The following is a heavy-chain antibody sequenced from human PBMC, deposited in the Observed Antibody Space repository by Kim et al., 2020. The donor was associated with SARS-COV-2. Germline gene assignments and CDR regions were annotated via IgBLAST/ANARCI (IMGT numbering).Heavy chain of an antibody. V-gene: IGHV1-18*01. J-gene: IGHJ6*02. CDR3: ARSDTSGWYGMDV. CDR2: ISTYNGNT. CDR1: DYTFTSYG. Sequence: ASVKVSCKAFDYTFTSYGINWVRQAPGQGLEWMGWISTYNGNTNYAQKFQDRVTMTTDTSTHTAYRALRSLRSDATAGYFCARSDTSGWYGMDVWGQGTKVTVSS. D-gene: IGHD3-22*01.